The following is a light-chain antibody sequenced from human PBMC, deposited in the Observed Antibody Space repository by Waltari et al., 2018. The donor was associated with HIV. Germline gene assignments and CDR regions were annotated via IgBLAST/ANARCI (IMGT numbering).Light chain of an antibody. Sequence: QSVLTQPPSVSAAPGLKVTISCSGSGSNMRNNYVSWYQQVPGTAPKALIYDNNKRPSGMLGRFYGSKSGTSATLGSTGRQTGDEADYYCGTCDSSLSAVVFGGGTKLTVL. CDR1: GSNMRNNY. CDR3: GTCDSSLSAVV. CDR2: DNN. J-gene: IGLJ2*01. V-gene: IGLV1-51*01.